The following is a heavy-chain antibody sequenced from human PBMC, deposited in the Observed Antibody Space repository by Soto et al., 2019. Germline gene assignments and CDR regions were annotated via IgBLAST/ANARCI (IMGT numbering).Heavy chain of an antibody. V-gene: IGHV3-30-3*02. D-gene: IGHD3-9*01. Sequence: GGSLRLSCAASGFTFRSYAMHWVRQAPGKGLEWVATISYGGSTYYADSVKGRFTISRDNSKNTLYLQMNSLRAEDTAVYYCAKNVWGITIFGGMDVWGQGTTVTVSS. J-gene: IGHJ6*02. CDR1: GFTFRSYA. CDR2: ISYGGST. CDR3: AKNVWGITIFGGMDV.